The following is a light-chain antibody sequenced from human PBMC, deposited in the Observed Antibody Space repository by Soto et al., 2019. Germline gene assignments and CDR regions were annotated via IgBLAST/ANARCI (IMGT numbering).Light chain of an antibody. CDR2: KAS. CDR3: QQYNSYWT. J-gene: IGKJ1*01. CDR1: QSISSW. V-gene: IGKV1-5*03. Sequence: DIQMTQSPSTLSASVGDRVTITCRASQSISSWLAWYQQKPGKAPKLLIYKASSLESGVPSRFSGSGSGTEFPLHISSLQPDDFATYYCQQYNSYWTFGQGTKVEIK.